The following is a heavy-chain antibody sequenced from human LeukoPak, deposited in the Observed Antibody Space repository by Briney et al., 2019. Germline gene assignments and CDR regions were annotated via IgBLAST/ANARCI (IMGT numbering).Heavy chain of an antibody. CDR3: ARVGQWELHYYFDY. V-gene: IGHV3-21*01. CDR1: GFTFSSYS. CDR2: ISSSSSYI. J-gene: IGHJ4*02. Sequence: GGSLRLSCAASGFTFSSYSMNWVRQAPGKGLEWVSSISSSSSYIYYADSVKGRFTISRDNAENSLHLQMNSLRAEDTAVYYCARVGQWELHYYFDYWGQGTLVTVSS. D-gene: IGHD1-26*01.